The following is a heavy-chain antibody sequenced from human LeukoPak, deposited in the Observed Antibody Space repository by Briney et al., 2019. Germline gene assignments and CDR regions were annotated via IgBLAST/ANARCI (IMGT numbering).Heavy chain of an antibody. J-gene: IGHJ3*01. CDR1: GGSVNDYY. D-gene: IGHD3-10*01. CDR2: IYYSGST. Sequence: SETLSLTCTVSGGSVNDYYWNWIRQPPGKGPELIGYIYYSGSTDYNPSLKSRVTMSIDTSKNQFSLKLNSVTAADTAVYYCARGGARGSSAFDVWGQGTMVIVSA. CDR3: ARGGARGSSAFDV. V-gene: IGHV4-59*02.